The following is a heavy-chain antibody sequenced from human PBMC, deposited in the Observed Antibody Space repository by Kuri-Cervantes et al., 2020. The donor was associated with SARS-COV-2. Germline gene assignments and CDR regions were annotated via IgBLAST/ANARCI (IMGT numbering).Heavy chain of an antibody. D-gene: IGHD1-26*01. CDR3: ARGTVGAPGGGMDV. V-gene: IGHV4-61*02. CDR1: GGSISSDSYY. J-gene: IGHJ6*02. Sequence: SETLSLTCTVSGGSISSDSYYWSWIRQPAGKGLEWIGRIYTSGSTNYNPSLKSRVTISVDTSKNQFSLKLSSVTAADTAVYYCARGTVGAPGGGMDVWGQGTTVTGSS. CDR2: IYTSGST.